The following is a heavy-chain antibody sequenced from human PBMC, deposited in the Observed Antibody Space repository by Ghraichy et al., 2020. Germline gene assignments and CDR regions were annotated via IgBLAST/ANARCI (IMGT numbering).Heavy chain of an antibody. Sequence: GGSLRLSCAASGFMFNDYAMHWVRQAPGKGLEWVSGISWRGDNIGYVDSVKGRFTISRDNAENSLYLQMNSLRAEDTALYYCARGDYHGSVGHADYWGQGTLVTVSS. CDR2: ISWRGDNI. CDR1: GFMFNDYA. CDR3: ARGDYHGSVGHADY. D-gene: IGHD3-10*01. J-gene: IGHJ4*02. V-gene: IGHV3-9*01.